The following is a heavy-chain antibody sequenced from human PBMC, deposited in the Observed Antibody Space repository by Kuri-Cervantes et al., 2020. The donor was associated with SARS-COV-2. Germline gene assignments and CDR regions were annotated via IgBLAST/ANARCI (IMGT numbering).Heavy chain of an antibody. J-gene: IGHJ3*02. V-gene: IGHV3-74*01. D-gene: IGHD1-20*01. CDR2: INSDGSST. CDR3: ARVEWYNWNLFDAFDI. Sequence: TLSLTCAASGFTFSSYWMHWVRQAPGKGLVWVSRINSDGSSTSYADSVKGRFTISRDNAKNTLYLQMNSLRAEDTAVYYCARVEWYNWNLFDAFDIWGQGTMVTVSS. CDR1: GFTFSSYW.